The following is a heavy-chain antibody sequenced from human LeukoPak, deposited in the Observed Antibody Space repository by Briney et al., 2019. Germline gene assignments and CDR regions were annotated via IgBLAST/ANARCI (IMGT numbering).Heavy chain of an antibody. V-gene: IGHV3-20*04. CDR2: INWNGGST. J-gene: IGHJ3*02. CDR1: GFTFDDYG. D-gene: IGHD3-10*01. Sequence: GGSLRLSCAASGFTFDDYGMSWVRQAPGKGLEWVSGINWNGGSTVYADSVKGRFTISRDNAKNSLYLQMNSLRAEDTALYYCARDGYYGSGSSKGDLDIWGQGTMVTVSS. CDR3: ARDGYYGSGSSKGDLDI.